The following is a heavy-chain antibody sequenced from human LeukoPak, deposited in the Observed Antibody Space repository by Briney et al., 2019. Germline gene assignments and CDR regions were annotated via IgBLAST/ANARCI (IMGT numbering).Heavy chain of an antibody. J-gene: IGHJ4*02. CDR2: ISAYNGNT. CDR1: GYTFTSYG. CDR3: ARDLRYSSSWYRVFDY. Sequence: ASGKVSCKASGYTFTSYGISWVRQAPGQGLEWMGWISAYNGNTNYAQKLQGRVTMTTDTSTSTAYMELRSLRSDDTAVYYCARDLRYSSSWYRVFDYWGQGTLVTVSS. D-gene: IGHD6-13*01. V-gene: IGHV1-18*01.